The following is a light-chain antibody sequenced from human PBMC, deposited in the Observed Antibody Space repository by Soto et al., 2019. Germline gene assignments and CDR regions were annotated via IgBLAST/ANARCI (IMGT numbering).Light chain of an antibody. V-gene: IGKV3-20*01. CDR3: QQYAHSPIA. Sequence: EIVLTQSPGTLSLSPGERATLSCRASQSVTRNYLAWYQQKPGQTPRLLIYDVLNRATGIPDRFSGSWSGTDFTLTINGLEPEDFAVYWCQQYAHSPIAFGQGTRLEI. CDR2: DVL. J-gene: IGKJ5*01. CDR1: QSVTRNY.